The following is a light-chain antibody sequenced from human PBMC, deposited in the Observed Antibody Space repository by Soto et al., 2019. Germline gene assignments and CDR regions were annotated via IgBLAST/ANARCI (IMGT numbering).Light chain of an antibody. Sequence: DVQMTQSTSTLSAPVGDRVTIPCRASQSISRWLACLQQKPGKAPKLLIYKASNLEDGVPTRFSGSGSGTEFTLTISSLQPDDFATYYCQQYDSYSWTFGQGTKVDIK. CDR2: KAS. CDR3: QQYDSYSWT. J-gene: IGKJ1*01. CDR1: QSISRW. V-gene: IGKV1-5*03.